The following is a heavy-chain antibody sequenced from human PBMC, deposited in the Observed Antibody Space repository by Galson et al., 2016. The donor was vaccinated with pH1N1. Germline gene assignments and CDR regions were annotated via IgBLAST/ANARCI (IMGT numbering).Heavy chain of an antibody. CDR3: AREDYYDVDLSDWYVDL. J-gene: IGHJ2*01. CDR1: GGTFNSNG. D-gene: IGHD3-22*01. V-gene: IGHV1-69*13. Sequence: SVKVSCKASGGTFNSNGISWLRQAPGQGLEWMGRIIPILGSTNYAQKFQGKITITADESTSTAYMELNSLRSEDTALYYCAREDYYDVDLSDWYVDLWGRGTLVTVSS. CDR2: IIPILGST.